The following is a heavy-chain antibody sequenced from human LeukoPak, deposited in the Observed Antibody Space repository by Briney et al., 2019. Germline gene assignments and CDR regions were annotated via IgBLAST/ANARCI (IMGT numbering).Heavy chain of an antibody. D-gene: IGHD4-17*01. V-gene: IGHV1-8*03. J-gene: IGHJ6*03. CDR2: MNPNSGNT. CDR1: GYTFTNNW. CDR3: ARGVTTLYRNYYYYYMDV. Sequence: GASVKVSCKAFGYTFTNNWMHWVRQAPGQGPEWMGWMNPNSGNTGYAQKFQGRVTITRNTSISTAYMELSSLRSEDTAVYYCARGVTTLYRNYYYYYMDVWGKGTTVTVSS.